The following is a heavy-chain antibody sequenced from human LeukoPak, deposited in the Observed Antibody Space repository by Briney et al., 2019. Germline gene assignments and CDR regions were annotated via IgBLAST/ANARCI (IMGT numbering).Heavy chain of an antibody. CDR1: AYTFTDYY. Sequence: ASVKVSCKASAYTFTDYYMHSVPQAPRQGLEWMGCINPNSGVTNYAQKFRGRVTITRDTSHSTAYMELSRLRSDDTAVYYCARGCNSAECWGNRRPFLFDSWGQGTLVTVSS. CDR2: INPNSGVT. D-gene: IGHD3-10*02. CDR3: ARGCNSAECWGNRRPFLFDS. J-gene: IGHJ4*02. V-gene: IGHV1-2*02.